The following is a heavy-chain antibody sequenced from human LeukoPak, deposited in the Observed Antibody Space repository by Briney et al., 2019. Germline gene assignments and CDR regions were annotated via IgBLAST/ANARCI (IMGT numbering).Heavy chain of an antibody. CDR3: VRQGGIAVAGTNYFDY. Sequence: GESLKISCKVSGYSFPSYWITWVRQVPGEGLEWVGRIAASDSYTNYTPSFEGHVTMSVEKSITTVYLQWSSLKASDTAMYYCVRQGGIAVAGTNYFDYWGQGTLVTVSS. V-gene: IGHV5-10-1*01. J-gene: IGHJ4*02. CDR1: GYSFPSYW. D-gene: IGHD6-19*01. CDR2: IAASDSYT.